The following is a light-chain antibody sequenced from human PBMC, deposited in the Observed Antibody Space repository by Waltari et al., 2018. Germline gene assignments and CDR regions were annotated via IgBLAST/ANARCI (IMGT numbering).Light chain of an antibody. CDR2: DAS. CDR1: QSVSSS. V-gene: IGKV3-11*01. J-gene: IGKJ1*01. Sequence: EILLTQSPGTLSLSPGERATLSCRASQSVSSSLPWYRQKFGQAPRRLIYDASKRAKGIPARFSGSGSGTDFTLTISRLEPEDFAVYYCHQRNNFPWTFGQGTKVEIK. CDR3: HQRNNFPWT.